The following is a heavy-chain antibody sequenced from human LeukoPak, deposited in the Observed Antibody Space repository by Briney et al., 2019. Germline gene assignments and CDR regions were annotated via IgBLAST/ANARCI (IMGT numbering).Heavy chain of an antibody. CDR1: GFTFSSYE. J-gene: IGHJ4*02. CDR2: ISSSGSTI. CDR3: AKDPSY. V-gene: IGHV3-48*03. Sequence: GGSLRLSCAASGFTFSSYEMNWVRQAPGKGLEWVSYISSSGSTIYYADSVKGRFTISRDGSKNTLYLQMNSLRAEDTAIYYCAKDPSYWGQGTLVTVSS.